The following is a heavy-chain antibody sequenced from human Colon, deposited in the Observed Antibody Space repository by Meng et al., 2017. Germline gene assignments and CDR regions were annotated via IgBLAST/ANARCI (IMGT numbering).Heavy chain of an antibody. J-gene: IGHJ4*02. CDR3: AGVLLPGHPDILTGYYDY. Sequence: SSVTVSCKASLGTFSSYAISWLRQAPGQGREWMGGIIPIFGTANYAQKSQGTVTITVDESTSTAYMELSCLRSEDTAVYYCAGVLLPGHPDILTGYYDYWGQGTLVTVSS. CDR2: IIPIFGTA. D-gene: IGHD3-9*01. V-gene: IGHV1-69*13. CDR1: LGTFSSYA.